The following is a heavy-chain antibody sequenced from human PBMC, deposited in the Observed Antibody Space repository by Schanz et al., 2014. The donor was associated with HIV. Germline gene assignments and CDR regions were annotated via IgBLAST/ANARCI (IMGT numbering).Heavy chain of an antibody. D-gene: IGHD6-19*01. J-gene: IGHJ4*03. CDR2: IGGSRGGT. CDR3: AKMARSVAANTNFDY. CDR1: GFTFSSYT. Sequence: EVQLLESGGGLVQPGGSLRLSCAASGFTFSSYTMTWVRQAPGKGLEWVSGIGGSRGGTYYADSVKGRFAISRDKSKNTLYLQMNSLRVEDTAVYYCAKMARSVAANTNFDYWGQGTTVTVSS. V-gene: IGHV3-23*01.